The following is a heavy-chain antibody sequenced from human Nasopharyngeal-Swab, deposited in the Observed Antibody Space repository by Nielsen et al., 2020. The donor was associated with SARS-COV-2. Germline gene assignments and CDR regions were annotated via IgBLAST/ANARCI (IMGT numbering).Heavy chain of an antibody. Sequence: SLKISCAASGFTFDDYAMHWVRQAPGKGLEWVSGISWNSGSIDYADSVKGRFTISRDNAKHSLYLQMNSLRAEDTAVYYCARDPRGPLDFWSGYYTYYYYGMDVWGQGTTVTVSS. D-gene: IGHD3-3*01. CDR1: GFTFDDYA. CDR3: ARDPRGPLDFWSGYYTYYYYGMDV. CDR2: ISWNSGSI. J-gene: IGHJ6*02. V-gene: IGHV3-9*01.